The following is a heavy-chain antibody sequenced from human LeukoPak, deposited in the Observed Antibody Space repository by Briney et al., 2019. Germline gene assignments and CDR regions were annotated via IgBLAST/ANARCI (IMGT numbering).Heavy chain of an antibody. CDR2: INPSGGST. V-gene: IGHV1-46*01. Sequence: ASVKVSCKASGYTFTSYYMHWVRQAPGQGLEWMGIINPSGGSTSYAQKFQGRVTMTRDTPTSTVYMELSSLRSEDTAVYYCARDMRSGRGAFDIWGQGTMVTVSS. D-gene: IGHD6-19*01. J-gene: IGHJ3*02. CDR1: GYTFTSYY. CDR3: ARDMRSGRGAFDI.